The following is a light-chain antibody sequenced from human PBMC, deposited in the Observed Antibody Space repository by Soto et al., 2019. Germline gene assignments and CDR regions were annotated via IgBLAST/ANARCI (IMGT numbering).Light chain of an antibody. V-gene: IGKV3-15*01. CDR3: QQYDNWPWT. CDR2: GAS. J-gene: IGKJ1*01. Sequence: EVVLTQSPGTLSLSPGERATLSCRASQTVSSVHLAWYQQKPGQAPRLLIYGASTRAAGFPARFSGSGSGTDFTLTISSLQSEDFAVYYCQQYDNWPWTFGQGTKVDIK. CDR1: QTVSSVH.